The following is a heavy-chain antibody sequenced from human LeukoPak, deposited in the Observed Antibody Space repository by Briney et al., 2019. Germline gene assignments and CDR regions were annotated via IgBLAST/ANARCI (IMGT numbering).Heavy chain of an antibody. CDR3: ARGVDY. V-gene: IGHV4-31*03. D-gene: IGHD5/OR15-5a*01. Sequence: SETLSLTCTVYGCSISSGGYYWSWISQHPGKGLEWIGYIYYSGSTYYNPSPKSRVTISVDTSKNQFSLKLSSVTAADTAVYYCARGVDYWGQGTLVTVSS. CDR2: IYYSGST. CDR1: GCSISSGGYY. J-gene: IGHJ4*02.